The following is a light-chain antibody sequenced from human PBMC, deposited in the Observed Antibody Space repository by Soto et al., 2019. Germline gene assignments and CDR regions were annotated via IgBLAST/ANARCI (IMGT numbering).Light chain of an antibody. CDR2: GAS. J-gene: IGKJ4*01. CDR3: QQYGSSPRVT. CDR1: ESVSSSY. V-gene: IGKV3-20*01. Sequence: EIVLTQSPGTLSLSPGERATLSCRASESVSSSYLAWFQQKPGQAPRLLIYGASTRATGVPDRFSGSVSGTDFTLTISRLEPEDFAVYYGQQYGSSPRVTFGGGTKVEIK.